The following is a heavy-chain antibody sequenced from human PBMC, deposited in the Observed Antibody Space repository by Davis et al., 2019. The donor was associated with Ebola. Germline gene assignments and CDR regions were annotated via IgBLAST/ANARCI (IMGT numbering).Heavy chain of an antibody. V-gene: IGHV5-51*01. CDR2: IYPGDSDT. Sequence: GGSLRLSCKASGYTFTRYWIVWVRQMPGKGLEWMGIIYPGDSDTRYSPSFQDQVTISADKSISTAYLQWSSLKASDTAIYYCARRGYNSALWGMDVWGKGTTVTVSS. CDR3: ARRGYNSALWGMDV. D-gene: IGHD3-22*01. CDR1: GYTFTRYW. J-gene: IGHJ6*04.